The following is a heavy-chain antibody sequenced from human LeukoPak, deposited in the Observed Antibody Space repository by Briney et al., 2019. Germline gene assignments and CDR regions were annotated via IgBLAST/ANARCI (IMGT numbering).Heavy chain of an antibody. J-gene: IGHJ4*02. CDR1: GFIFSNYV. CDR2: INSDGSDK. D-gene: IGHD5-24*01. V-gene: IGHV3-74*01. CDR3: VRDKDGYNY. Sequence: GGSLRLTCAASGFIFSNYVMQWVRQAPGKGLVWVSRINSDGSDKRYVDSAKGRFTISRDNAKNTLSLQMSSLRVEDTAVYYCVRDKDGYNYWGQGTLVTVSS.